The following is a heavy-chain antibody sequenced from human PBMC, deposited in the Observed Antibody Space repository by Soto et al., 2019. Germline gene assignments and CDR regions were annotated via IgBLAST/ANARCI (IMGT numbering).Heavy chain of an antibody. CDR3: ARVSYYYGSGDDAFDI. D-gene: IGHD3-10*01. Sequence: GESLKISCKGSGYSFTSYWIGWVRQMPGKGLEWMGIIYPGDSDTRYSPSFQGQVTIPADKSFSTAYLQWSSLKASDTAMYYCARVSYYYGSGDDAFDIWGQGTMVTVSS. CDR1: GYSFTSYW. J-gene: IGHJ3*02. CDR2: IYPGDSDT. V-gene: IGHV5-51*01.